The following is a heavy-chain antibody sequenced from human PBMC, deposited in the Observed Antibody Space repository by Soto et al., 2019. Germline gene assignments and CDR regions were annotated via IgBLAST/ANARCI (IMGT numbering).Heavy chain of an antibody. CDR3: AKDTFAYCSGGSCLYYYGMDV. CDR2: ISYDGRSK. Sequence: QAPLVESGGGAVQPGRSLRLSCAAPGFIFNIYGMHWVRQAPGKGLEWVAVISYDGRSKYYADSVKGRFTVSRDNSNDTVYLQLTSLRAEDTAVYYCAKDTFAYCSGGSCLYYYGMDVWGQGTTVTVSS. V-gene: IGHV3-30*18. D-gene: IGHD2-15*01. CDR1: GFIFNIYG. J-gene: IGHJ6*02.